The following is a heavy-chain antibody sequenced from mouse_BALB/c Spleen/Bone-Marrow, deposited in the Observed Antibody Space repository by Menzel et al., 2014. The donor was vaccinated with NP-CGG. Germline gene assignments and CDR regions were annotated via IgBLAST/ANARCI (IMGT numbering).Heavy chain of an antibody. D-gene: IGHD2-14*01. J-gene: IGHJ2*01. CDR1: GFNIKDTY. CDR2: IDPANGNT. CDR3: ARWDYRYDY. V-gene: IGHV14-3*02. Sequence: VHVKQSGAELVKPGASVKLSCTASGFNIKDTYMHWVKQRPEQGLEWIGRIDPANGNTKYDPKFQGKATITADTSSNTAYLQLSSLTSEDTAVYYCARWDYRYDYWGHGTTLTVSS.